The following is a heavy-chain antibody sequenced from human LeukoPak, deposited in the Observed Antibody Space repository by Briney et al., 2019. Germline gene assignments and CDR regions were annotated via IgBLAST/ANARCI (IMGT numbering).Heavy chain of an antibody. CDR1: GFTFSSYG. V-gene: IGHV3-23*01. D-gene: IGHD3-22*01. Sequence: PGGTLRLSCAASGFTFSSYGMNWVRQAPGKGLEWISGISPSGGGTYYADFVKGRFTISRDDSKNTLYLQMNSLRAEDTAVYYCAKGYLLGYYYDSSGYSGFDYWGQGTLVTVSS. CDR2: ISPSGGGT. J-gene: IGHJ4*02. CDR3: AKGYLLGYYYDSSGYSGFDY.